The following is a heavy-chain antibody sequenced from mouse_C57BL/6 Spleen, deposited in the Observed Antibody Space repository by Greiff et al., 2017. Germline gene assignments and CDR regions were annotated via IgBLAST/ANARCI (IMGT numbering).Heavy chain of an antibody. CDR3: TSERNLVAAVVAHWYFGG. J-gene: IGHJ1*03. Sequence: QVQLQQPGAELVKPGASVKMSCKASGYTFTSYWITWVKQRPGHGLEWIGEIYPGSGSTNYNEKFKSKATLTVDTSSSTAYMQLSSLTSEDSAVYNRTSERNLVAAVVAHWYFGGWGTGTTVTVSS. CDR1: GYTFTSYW. V-gene: IGHV1-55*01. CDR2: IYPGSGST. D-gene: IGHD1-1*01.